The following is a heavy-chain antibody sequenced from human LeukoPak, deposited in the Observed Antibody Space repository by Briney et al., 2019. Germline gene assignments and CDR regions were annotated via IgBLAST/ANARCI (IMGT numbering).Heavy chain of an antibody. CDR3: ARDLRDSYGFFAFDY. J-gene: IGHJ4*02. V-gene: IGHV3-53*01. D-gene: IGHD5-18*01. Sequence: GGSLRLSCAASGFTVSSNYMSWVRQAPGKGLEWVSVIYSGGSTYYADSVKGRFTISRDNSKNTLYLQMNSLRAEDTAVYYCARDLRDSYGFFAFDYWGQGTLVTVSS. CDR1: GFTVSSNY. CDR2: IYSGGST.